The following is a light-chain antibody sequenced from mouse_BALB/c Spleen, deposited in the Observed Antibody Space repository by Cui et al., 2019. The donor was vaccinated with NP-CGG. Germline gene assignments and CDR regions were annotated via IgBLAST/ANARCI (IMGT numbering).Light chain of an antibody. CDR2: GTN. CDR3: ALWYSNHWV. Sequence: QAVVTQESALTTSPGETVTLTCRSSTGAVTTSNYANWVQEKPDHLFTVLIGGTNNRPPGVPARFSGSLIGDKAALTITGAQTEDEAIYFCALWYSNHWVFGGGTTLTVL. CDR1: TGAVTTSNY. J-gene: IGLJ1*01. V-gene: IGLV1*01.